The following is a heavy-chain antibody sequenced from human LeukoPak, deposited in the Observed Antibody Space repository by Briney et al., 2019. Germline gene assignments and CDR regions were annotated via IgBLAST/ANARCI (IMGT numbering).Heavy chain of an antibody. J-gene: IGHJ6*02. D-gene: IGHD3-16*01. CDR3: ARWGELLHSSYYYYGMDV. CDR2: IYYSGST. V-gene: IGHV4-59*01. CDR1: GDSISSYY. Sequence: SETLSLTCTVSGDSISSYYWSWIRQPPGKGLEWIGYIYYSGSTNYNPSLKSRVTISVDTSKNQFSLKLSSVTAADTAVYYCARWGELLHSSYYYYGMDVWGQGTTVTVSS.